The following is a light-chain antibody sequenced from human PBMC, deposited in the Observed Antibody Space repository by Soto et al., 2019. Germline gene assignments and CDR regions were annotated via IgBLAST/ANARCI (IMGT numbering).Light chain of an antibody. V-gene: IGKV1-27*01. CDR2: TAS. CDR3: QKYDSAPRT. CDR1: QDIDKY. Sequence: DIQMTQSPSTLSGSVGDRVTITCRASQDIDKYLNWYQQKPGKAPKLLIYTASTLQSGVPSRFSGGGSGTDFTLTISSLQPEDVATYYCQKYDSAPRTFGQGTKVDIK. J-gene: IGKJ1*01.